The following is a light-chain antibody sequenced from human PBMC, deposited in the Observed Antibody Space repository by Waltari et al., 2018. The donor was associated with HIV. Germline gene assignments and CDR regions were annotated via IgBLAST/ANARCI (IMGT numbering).Light chain of an antibody. Sequence: EIVMTQSPATLSVSPGERATLSCRASQSLSRNLAWYQQKPGQAPRILMYDGSTRATGIPARFSGSGSGTEFTLTISSLQSEDFAVYYCQHYDNWPFTFGPGTKVDIK. CDR1: QSLSRN. CDR3: QHYDNWPFT. J-gene: IGKJ3*01. V-gene: IGKV3-15*01. CDR2: DGS.